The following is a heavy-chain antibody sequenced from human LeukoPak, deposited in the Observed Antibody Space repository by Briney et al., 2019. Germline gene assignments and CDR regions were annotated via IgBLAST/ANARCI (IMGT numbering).Heavy chain of an antibody. Sequence: GSLRLSCAASGFTFSSYSMNWVRQPPGKGLEWIGSIYYSGSTYYNPSLKSRVTISVDTSKNQFSLKLSSVTAADTAVYYCARHRIVVVPAATFDFWGQGTLVTVSS. CDR1: GFTFSSYSMN. V-gene: IGHV4-39*01. CDR3: ARHRIVVVPAATFDF. CDR2: IYYSGST. D-gene: IGHD2-2*01. J-gene: IGHJ4*02.